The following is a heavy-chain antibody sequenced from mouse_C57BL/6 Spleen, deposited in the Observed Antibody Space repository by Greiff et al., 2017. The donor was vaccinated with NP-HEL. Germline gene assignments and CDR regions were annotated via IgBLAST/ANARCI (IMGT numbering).Heavy chain of an antibody. J-gene: IGHJ3*01. CDR3: ARVDNYEETY. CDR1: GYSFTGYY. V-gene: IGHV1-42*01. Sequence: EVQLQQSGPELVKPGASVKISCKASGYSFTGYYMNWVKQSPEKSLEWIGEINPSTGGTTYNQKFKAKATLTVDKSSSTAYMQLKSLTSEDSAVYYCARVDNYEETYWGQGTLVTVSA. CDR2: INPSTGGT. D-gene: IGHD1-3*01.